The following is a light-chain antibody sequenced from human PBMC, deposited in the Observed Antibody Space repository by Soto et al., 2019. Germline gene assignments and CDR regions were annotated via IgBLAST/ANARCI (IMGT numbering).Light chain of an antibody. Sequence: DIQMTQSPSTLSGSVGDRVTITCRASQTISSWLAWYQQKPGKAPKLLIYKASTLKSGVPSRFSGSGSGTEFTLTISSLQPDDFATYYCQQYNDYWTFGQGTK. CDR2: KAS. V-gene: IGKV1-5*03. CDR1: QTISSW. J-gene: IGKJ1*01. CDR3: QQYNDYWT.